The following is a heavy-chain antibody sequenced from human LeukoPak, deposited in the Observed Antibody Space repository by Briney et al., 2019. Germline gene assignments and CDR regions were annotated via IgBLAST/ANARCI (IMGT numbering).Heavy chain of an antibody. Sequence: GGSLRLSCAASGFTFSSYEMNWVRQAPGKGLEWVSYISSSGSTIYYADSVKGRFTVSRDNARNSLYLQMNSLRAEDTAIYYCTRDRSQGWDNSGYYPDAFNIWGQGTMVTVSS. D-gene: IGHD3-22*01. V-gene: IGHV3-48*03. CDR2: ISSSGSTI. J-gene: IGHJ3*02. CDR1: GFTFSSYE. CDR3: TRDRSQGWDNSGYYPDAFNI.